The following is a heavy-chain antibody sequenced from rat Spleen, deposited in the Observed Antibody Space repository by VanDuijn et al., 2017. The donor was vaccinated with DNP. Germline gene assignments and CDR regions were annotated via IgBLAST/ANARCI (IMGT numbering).Heavy chain of an antibody. V-gene: IGHV3-1*01. J-gene: IGHJ2*01. CDR2: ISFSGSP. Sequence: EVQLQESGPGLVKPSQSLSLTCSVTGYSITSNYWGWIRKFPGNKMEYIGHISFSGSPNYNPSLKSRISITRDTSKNQFFLQLNSVSPEDTATYYCARWKIGPHYFDYWGQGVMVTVSS. CDR3: ARWKIGPHYFDY. CDR1: GYSITSNY. D-gene: IGHD1-5*01.